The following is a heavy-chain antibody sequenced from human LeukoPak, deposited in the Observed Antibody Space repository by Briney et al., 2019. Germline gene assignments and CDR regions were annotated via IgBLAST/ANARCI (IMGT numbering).Heavy chain of an antibody. V-gene: IGHV3-33*06. D-gene: IGHD3-22*01. Sequence: GGSLRLSCAASGFTFSSYGMHWVRQAPGKGLEWVAVIWYDGSNKYYADSVKGRFTISRDNSKNTLYLQMNSLRAEDTAVYYCANYYYDSSGYYPLDYWGQGTLVTVSS. CDR1: GFTFSSYG. CDR3: ANYYYDSSGYYPLDY. J-gene: IGHJ4*02. CDR2: IWYDGSNK.